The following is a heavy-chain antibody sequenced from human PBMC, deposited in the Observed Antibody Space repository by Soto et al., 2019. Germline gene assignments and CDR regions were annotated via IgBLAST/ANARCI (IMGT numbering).Heavy chain of an antibody. D-gene: IGHD3-10*01. CDR2: IYHSGST. Sequence: SETLSLTCAVSGGSISSSNWWSWVRQPPGKGLEWIGEIYHSGSTNYNPSLKSRVTISVDKSKNQFSLKLSSVTAADTAVYYCAGARTELWFGDRNWFDPWGQGTLVTVSS. J-gene: IGHJ5*02. CDR3: AGARTELWFGDRNWFDP. V-gene: IGHV4-4*02. CDR1: GGSISSSNW.